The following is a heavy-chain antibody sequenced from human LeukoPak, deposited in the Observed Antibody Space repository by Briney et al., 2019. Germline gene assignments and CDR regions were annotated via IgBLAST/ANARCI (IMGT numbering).Heavy chain of an antibody. CDR2: IIPILGIA. CDR3: ARDHNSYGRTYYFDY. Sequence: GSSVKVSCKASGGTFSSYAISWVRQAPGQGLEWMGRIIPILGIANYAQKFQGRVTITADKSTSTAYMELSSLRSEDTAVYYCARDHNSYGRTYYFDYWGQGTLVTVSS. V-gene: IGHV1-69*04. J-gene: IGHJ4*02. D-gene: IGHD5-18*01. CDR1: GGTFSSYA.